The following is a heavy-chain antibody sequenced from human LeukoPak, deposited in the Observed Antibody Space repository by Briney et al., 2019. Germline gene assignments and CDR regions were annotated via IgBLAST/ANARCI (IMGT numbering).Heavy chain of an antibody. CDR2: IYYSGST. CDR3: ARGGVNYYEGSGNYFDY. J-gene: IGHJ4*02. Sequence: SQTLSLTCTVSGGSISSGGYYWSWIRQHPGKGLEWIGYIYYSGSTYYNPSLKSRVTISVDTSKNQLSLKLSSVTAADTAVYYCARGGVNYYEGSGNYFDYWGQGTLVTVSS. V-gene: IGHV4-31*03. D-gene: IGHD3-22*01. CDR1: GGSISSGGYY.